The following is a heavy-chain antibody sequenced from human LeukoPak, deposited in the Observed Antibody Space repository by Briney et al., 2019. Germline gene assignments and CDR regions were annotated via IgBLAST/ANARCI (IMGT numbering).Heavy chain of an antibody. CDR3: ARDVGTIPATETGGWFDP. D-gene: IGHD1-26*01. CDR1: GFIFSSYG. V-gene: IGHV3-33*01. J-gene: IGHJ5*02. Sequence: GRSLRLSCAASGFIFSSYGMHWVRQAPGKGLEWVAIIWYDGSNKYYGDSVKGRFTISRDNSKNTLYLQMNSLRAEDTAVYYCARDVGTIPATETGGWFDPWGQGTLVTVSS. CDR2: IWYDGSNK.